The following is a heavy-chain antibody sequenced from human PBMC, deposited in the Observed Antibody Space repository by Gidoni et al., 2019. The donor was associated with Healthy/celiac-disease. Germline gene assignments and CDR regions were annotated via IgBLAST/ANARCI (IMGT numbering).Heavy chain of an antibody. CDR3: ASGLRYFDV. CDR2: IYHSGST. CDR1: GYSISSGYY. Sequence: QVQLQESGPGLVKPSETLSLTCTVSGYSISSGYYWGWLRQPPGKGLEWIGSIYHSGSTYYNPSLKRRVTISVDTSKNQFSLKLSSVTAADTAVYYCASGLRYFDVWGQGTTVTVSS. V-gene: IGHV4-38-2*02. J-gene: IGHJ6*02. D-gene: IGHD3-9*01.